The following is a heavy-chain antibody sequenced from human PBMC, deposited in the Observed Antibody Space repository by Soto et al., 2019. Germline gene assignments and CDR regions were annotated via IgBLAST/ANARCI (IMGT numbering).Heavy chain of an antibody. CDR1: GCSISSSNR. CDR2: IYHSGST. CDR3: ARVVGGYYYGMDV. D-gene: IGHD2-2*01. V-gene: IGHV4-4*02. Sequence: SETLSLTCAVSGCSISSSNRWRWVHQPPGKGLEWIGEIYHSGSTNYNPSLKSRVTISVDKSKNQFSLKLSSVTAADTAVYYCARVVGGYYYGMDVWRQGTTVTVSS. J-gene: IGHJ6*02.